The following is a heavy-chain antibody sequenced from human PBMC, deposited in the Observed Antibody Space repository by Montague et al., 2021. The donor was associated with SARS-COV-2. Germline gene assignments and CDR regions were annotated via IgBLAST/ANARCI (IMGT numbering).Heavy chain of an antibody. CDR2: DNT. D-gene: IGHD3-22*01. CDR3: AKSQYYYDSSAFSG. V-gene: IGHV3-23*01. Sequence: DNTYYSHSFNVRFTISRYNSKNTLYLQMNSLRAEDTAVYYCAKSQYYYDSSAFSGWGQGTLGTVSS. J-gene: IGHJ4*02.